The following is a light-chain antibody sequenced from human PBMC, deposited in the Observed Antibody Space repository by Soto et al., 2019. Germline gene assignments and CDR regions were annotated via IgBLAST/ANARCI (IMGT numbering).Light chain of an antibody. CDR1: QSISSW. CDR3: QPYNSYGT. CDR2: DAS. V-gene: IGKV1-5*01. J-gene: IGKJ1*01. Sequence: DIQMTQSPSTLSASVGDRVTITCRASQSISSWLAWYQQKPGKAPKLLIYDASSLESGAPSRFSGSGSGTEFALTISSLQPDDFATYYCQPYNSYGTFGQGTKVEIK.